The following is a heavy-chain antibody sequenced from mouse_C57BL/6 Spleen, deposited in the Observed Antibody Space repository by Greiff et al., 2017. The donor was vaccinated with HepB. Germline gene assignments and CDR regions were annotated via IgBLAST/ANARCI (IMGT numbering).Heavy chain of an antibody. D-gene: IGHD1-1*02. Sequence: VKLQQPGAELVMPGASVKLSCKASGYTFTSYWMHWVKQRPGQGLEWIGEIDPSDSYTNYNQKFKGKSTLTVDKSSSTAYMQLSSLTSEDSAVYYCARGGYLDYWGQGTTLTVSS. V-gene: IGHV1-69*01. CDR1: GYTFTSYW. CDR2: IDPSDSYT. CDR3: ARGGYLDY. J-gene: IGHJ2*01.